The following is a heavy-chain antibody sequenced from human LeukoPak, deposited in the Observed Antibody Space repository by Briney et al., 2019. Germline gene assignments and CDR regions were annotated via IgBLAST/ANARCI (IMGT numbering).Heavy chain of an antibody. CDR1: GFTFSNYG. V-gene: IGHV3-23*01. J-gene: IGHJ4*02. D-gene: IGHD2-2*01. CDR2: ISGRGDNT. Sequence: GGSLRLSCAASGFTFSNYGMHWVRQAPGKGLEWVSAISGRGDNTYYTDSVKGRFTISRDNSKNTLYLQMNSLRAEDTAVYYCAKGDCSSTSCQRSEYFDYWGQGTLVTVSS. CDR3: AKGDCSSTSCQRSEYFDY.